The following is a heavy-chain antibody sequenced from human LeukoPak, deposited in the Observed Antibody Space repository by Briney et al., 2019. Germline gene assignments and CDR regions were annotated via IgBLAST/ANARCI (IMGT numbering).Heavy chain of an antibody. CDR3: ARGVVAARFWFDP. CDR2: IYYSGST. CDR1: GGSTSSYY. J-gene: IGHJ5*02. V-gene: IGHV4-59*01. D-gene: IGHD2-15*01. Sequence: SETLSLTCTVSGGSTSSYYWSWIRQPPGKGLEWIGYIYYSGSTNYNPSLKSRVTISVDTSKNQFSLKLSSVTAADTAVYYCARGVVAARFWFDPWGQGTLVTVSS.